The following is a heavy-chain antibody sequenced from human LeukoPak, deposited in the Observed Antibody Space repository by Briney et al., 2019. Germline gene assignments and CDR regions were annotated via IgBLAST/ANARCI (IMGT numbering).Heavy chain of an antibody. D-gene: IGHD3-22*01. V-gene: IGHV5-51*01. CDR3: ARRRYYDSSGFEGTPIYYFDY. CDR2: IYPGDSDT. J-gene: IGHJ4*02. CDR1: GYSFTSYW. Sequence: GESLKISCKGSGYSFTSYWIGWVRQMPGKGLEWMGIIYPGDSDTRYSPSFQGQVTISADKSISTAYLQWSSLKASDTAMYYRARRRYYDSSGFEGTPIYYFDYWGQGTLVTVSS.